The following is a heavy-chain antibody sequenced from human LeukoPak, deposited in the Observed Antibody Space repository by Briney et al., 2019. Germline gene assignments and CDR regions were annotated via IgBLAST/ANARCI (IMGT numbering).Heavy chain of an antibody. CDR2: ISGSGGST. J-gene: IGHJ4*02. CDR1: GFTFSSYA. Sequence: GGSLRLSCAASGFTFSSYAMSWVRQAPGKGLEWVSAISGSGGSTYYADSVKGRFTISRDNSKNTLYLQMNSLRAEDTAVYYCAKETGYYGSGSRGHFDYWGQGTLVTVSS. D-gene: IGHD3-10*01. CDR3: AKETGYYGSGSRGHFDY. V-gene: IGHV3-23*01.